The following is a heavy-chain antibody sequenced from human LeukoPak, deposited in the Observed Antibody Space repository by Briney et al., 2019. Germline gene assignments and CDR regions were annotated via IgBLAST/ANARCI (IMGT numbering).Heavy chain of an antibody. CDR2: INPNSGGS. J-gene: IGHJ4*02. V-gene: IGHV1-2*02. CDR3: ARVAYSSGWYYFDY. Sequence: ASVKVSCKASGYTFTGYLMHWVRQAPGQGLEWMGWINPNSGGSNSAQKFQGRVTMTRDTSISTAYMELSSLGSDDTAVYYCARVAYSSGWYYFDYWGQGTLVTVSS. CDR1: GYTFTGYL. D-gene: IGHD6-19*01.